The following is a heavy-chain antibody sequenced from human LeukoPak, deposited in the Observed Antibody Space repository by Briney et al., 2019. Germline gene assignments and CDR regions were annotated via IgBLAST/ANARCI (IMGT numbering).Heavy chain of an antibody. CDR1: GGSTNSSSYY. CDR2: IYYSGST. D-gene: IGHD2-15*01. CDR3: GRHGSRGYVVYYFDY. Sequence: PSETLSLTCTVSGGSTNSSSYYWGWIRQPPGKGLEWIGSIYYSGSTYYNPSLKSRVTISVDTSKNQFSLKLSSVTAADTAVYYCGRHGSRGYVVYYFDYWGQGTLVTVSS. J-gene: IGHJ4*02. V-gene: IGHV4-39*01.